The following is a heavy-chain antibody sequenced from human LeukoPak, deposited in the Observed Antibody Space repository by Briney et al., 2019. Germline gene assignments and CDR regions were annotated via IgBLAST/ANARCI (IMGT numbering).Heavy chain of an antibody. CDR2: INHSGST. D-gene: IGHD6-6*01. CDR1: GGSFSGYY. CDR3: ARGPRIAAPYY. V-gene: IGHV4-34*01. J-gene: IGHJ4*02. Sequence: PSETLSLTCAVYGGSFSGYYWSWIRQPPGKGLEWIGEINHSGSTNYNPSLKSRVTISVDTPKNQFSLKPSSVTAADTAVYYCARGPRIAAPYYWGQGTLVTVSS.